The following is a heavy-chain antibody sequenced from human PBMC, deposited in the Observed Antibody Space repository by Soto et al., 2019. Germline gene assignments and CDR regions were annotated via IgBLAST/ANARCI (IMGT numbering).Heavy chain of an antibody. CDR2: IYWDDDK. CDR3: ARIERGYCSGGSCPELVRRASDFDD. D-gene: IGHD2-15*01. V-gene: IGHV2-5*02. CDR1: GFSLSTSGVG. Sequence: SGPTLVNPTQTLTLTCTFSGFSLSTSGVGVGWIRQPPGKALEWLALIYWDDDKRYSPSLKSRLTITKDTSKNQVVLTMTNMDPVDTATYYCARIERGYCSGGSCPELVRRASDFDDSGQGTLVTVSS. J-gene: IGHJ4*02.